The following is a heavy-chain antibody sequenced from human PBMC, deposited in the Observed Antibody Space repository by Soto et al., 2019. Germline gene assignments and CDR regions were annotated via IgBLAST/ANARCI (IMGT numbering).Heavy chain of an antibody. CDR2: VNPNSGNK. V-gene: IGHV1-8*01. Sequence: ASVKVSCKTSGYTFTSYDINFVRQAAGQGLEWIGWVNPNSGNKGYAQKFQGRVTLTTNTSISTAYMELSSLRSEDTAVYYCARATYYWDTKKHWFAPWGQGTLVTVSS. CDR1: GYTFTSYD. CDR3: ARATYYWDTKKHWFAP. D-gene: IGHD3-10*01. J-gene: IGHJ5*02.